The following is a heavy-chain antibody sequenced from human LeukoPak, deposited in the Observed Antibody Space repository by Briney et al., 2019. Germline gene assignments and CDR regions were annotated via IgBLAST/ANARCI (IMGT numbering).Heavy chain of an antibody. V-gene: IGHV1-2*02. CDR2: INPNSGGT. J-gene: IGHJ6*03. CDR1: GYTFTGYY. Sequence: GASVKVSCKASGYTFTGYYMHWVRQAPGQGLEWMGWINPNSGGTNYAQKFQGRVTMTRDTSISTAYMELSRLRSDDTAVYYCARGYTSGHSYGYLYYYYMDVWGKGTTVTVSS. CDR3: ARGYTSGHSYGYLYYYYMDV. D-gene: IGHD5-18*01.